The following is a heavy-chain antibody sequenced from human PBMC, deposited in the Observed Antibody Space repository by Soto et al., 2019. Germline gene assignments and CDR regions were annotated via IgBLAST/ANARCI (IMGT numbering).Heavy chain of an antibody. V-gene: IGHV3-7*04. CDR3: ARDPGYCDLDY. D-gene: IGHD4-17*01. CDR2: INQDGRAK. Sequence: EVQVVESGGGLVQPGGSLRLACAASRFTLSDSWMSWVRQAPGEGLKWVAHINQDGRAKSYVDSVKGRFTISRDNTTKSLYLQLNSLRVEDTAVYYWARDPGYCDLDYWGQGTLVTVSS. J-gene: IGHJ4*02. CDR1: RFTLSDSW.